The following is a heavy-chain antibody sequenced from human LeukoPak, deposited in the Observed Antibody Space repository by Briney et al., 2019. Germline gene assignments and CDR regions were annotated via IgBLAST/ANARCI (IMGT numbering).Heavy chain of an antibody. J-gene: IGHJ4*02. D-gene: IGHD3-3*01. Sequence: ASVRVSCEASGYTFTGYYMYWVRQAPGQGLEWLGWINPNSGVTSYAQKFQGRVTMTRGTSVSTAYMELSRLTSDDTAVYYCARAVVVGGYYRVYFDYWGQGTLVTVSS. CDR3: ARAVVVGGYYRVYFDY. V-gene: IGHV1-2*02. CDR2: INPNSGVT. CDR1: GYTFTGYY.